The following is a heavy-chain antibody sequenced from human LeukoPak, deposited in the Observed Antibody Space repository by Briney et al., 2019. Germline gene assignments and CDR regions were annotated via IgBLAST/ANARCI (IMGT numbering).Heavy chain of an antibody. D-gene: IGHD2-15*01. J-gene: IGHJ4*02. CDR3: ARGVGYCSGGSCYSPYFDY. V-gene: IGHV4-34*01. CDR1: GGSFSGYY. Sequence: SGTLSLTCAVYGGSFSGYYWSWIRQPPGKGLEWIGEINHSGSTNYNPSLKSRVTISVDTSKNQFSLKLSSVTAADTAVYYCARGVGYCSGGSCYSPYFDYWGQGTLVTVSS. CDR2: INHSGST.